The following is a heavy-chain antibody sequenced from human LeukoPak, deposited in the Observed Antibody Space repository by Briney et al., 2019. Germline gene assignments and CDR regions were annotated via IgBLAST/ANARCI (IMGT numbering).Heavy chain of an antibody. J-gene: IGHJ4*02. V-gene: IGHV3-7*01. CDR2: IKQDGSEQ. D-gene: IGHD6-13*01. CDR3: TREGITAGADY. CDR1: GFTFSNYW. Sequence: GGSLRLSCAASGFTFSNYWMSWVRQAPGKGLEWVANIKQDGSEQYYVDSVKGRFTISRDNAKNSLYLQMNSLRAEDTAACYCTREGITAGADYWGQGTLVTVSS.